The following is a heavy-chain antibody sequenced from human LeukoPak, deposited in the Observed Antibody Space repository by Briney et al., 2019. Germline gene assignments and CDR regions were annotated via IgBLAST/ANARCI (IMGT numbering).Heavy chain of an antibody. V-gene: IGHV4-34*01. CDR2: INHSGST. CDR3: VREEMAPNSGVDY. Sequence: GSLRLSCAGSGFTFSSYWMTWVRQAPGKGLEWIGEINHSGSTNYNPSLKGRVTISVDTSNNQFSLKLSSVTAADTAVYYCVREEMAPNSGVDYWGQGTLVTVSS. D-gene: IGHD5-24*01. CDR1: GFTFSSYW. J-gene: IGHJ4*02.